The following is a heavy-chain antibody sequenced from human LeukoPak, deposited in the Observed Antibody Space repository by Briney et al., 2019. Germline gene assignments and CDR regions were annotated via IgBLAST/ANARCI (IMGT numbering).Heavy chain of an antibody. J-gene: IGHJ4*02. V-gene: IGHV3-7*01. CDR1: GFTFSSYW. CDR2: IKQDGGEK. Sequence: GGSLRLSCAASGFTFSSYWMSWARQAPGKGLEWVANIKQDGGEKNYVDSVKGRFTISRDNAKTSLYLQMNSLRAEDTAVYYCARSLWPEDYWGQGTLVTVSS. D-gene: IGHD5-18*01. CDR3: ARSLWPEDY.